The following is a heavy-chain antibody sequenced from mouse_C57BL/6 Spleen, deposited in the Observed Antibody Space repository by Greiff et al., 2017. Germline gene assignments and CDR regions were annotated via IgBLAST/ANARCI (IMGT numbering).Heavy chain of an antibody. V-gene: IGHV1-59*01. Sequence: QVQLQQPGAELVRPGTSVKLSCKASGYTFTSYWMHWVKQRPGQGLEWIGVIDPSDSYTNYNQKFKGKATLTVDTSSSTAYMQLSRLTSEDSAVYYCARWDGSSYRGAYWGQGTLVTVSA. CDR1: GYTFTSYW. D-gene: IGHD1-1*01. CDR2: IDPSDSYT. CDR3: ARWDGSSYRGAY. J-gene: IGHJ3*01.